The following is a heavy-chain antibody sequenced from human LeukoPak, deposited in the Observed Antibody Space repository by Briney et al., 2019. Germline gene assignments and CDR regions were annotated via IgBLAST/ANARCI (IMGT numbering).Heavy chain of an antibody. CDR1: GFTFSSYS. V-gene: IGHV3-21*01. CDR3: ARGGYYDYVWGSYRFG. CDR2: ISSSSSYI. Sequence: GGSLRLSCAASGFTFSSYSMNWVRQAPGKGLEWVSSISSSSSYIYYADSVKGRFTISRDNAKNSLDLQMNSLRAEDTAVYYCARGGYYDYVWGSYRFGWGQGTLVTVSS. D-gene: IGHD3-16*02. J-gene: IGHJ4*02.